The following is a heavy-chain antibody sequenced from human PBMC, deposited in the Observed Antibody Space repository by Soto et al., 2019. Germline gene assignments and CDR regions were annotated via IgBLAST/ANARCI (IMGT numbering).Heavy chain of an antibody. CDR2: IWYDGSSE. CDR3: ARDLDWGYYAMDV. D-gene: IGHD3-16*01. V-gene: IGHV3-33*01. J-gene: IGHJ6*02. Sequence: QVEVVESGGGVVQPGRSLRLSCAAPGFTFSRYGMHWVRQAPGKGLEWVALIWYDGSSEYYADSVKGRFTISRDNSKNTLYLQMNSLRAADTAVYYCARDLDWGYYAMDVWCQGTTVTVSS. CDR1: GFTFSRYG.